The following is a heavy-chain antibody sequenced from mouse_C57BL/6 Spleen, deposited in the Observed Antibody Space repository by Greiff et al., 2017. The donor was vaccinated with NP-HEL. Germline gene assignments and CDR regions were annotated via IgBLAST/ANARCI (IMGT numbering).Heavy chain of an antibody. V-gene: IGHV1-64*01. CDR2: IHPNSGST. J-gene: IGHJ4*01. Sequence: VQLQQPGAELVKPGASVKLSCKASGYTFTSYWMHWVKQRPGQGLEWIGMIHPNSGSTNYNEKFKSKATLTVDKSSSTAYMQLSSLSSEDSAVYYCARDDYDAMDYWGQGTSVTVSS. CDR1: GYTFTSYW. CDR3: ARDDYDAMDY.